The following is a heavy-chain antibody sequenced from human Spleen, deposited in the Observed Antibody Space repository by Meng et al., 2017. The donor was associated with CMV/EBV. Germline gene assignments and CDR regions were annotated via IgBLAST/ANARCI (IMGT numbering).Heavy chain of an antibody. J-gene: IGHJ4*02. V-gene: IGHV3-74*01. D-gene: IGHD5-12*01. CDR3: ARGGNSGYDFDY. Sequence: EVELVESGGGCVEPGGSVRLSCAASGFTFSSYWMHWVRQAPGKRLVWVSRINSDGSSTSYADSVKGRFTISRDNAKNTLYLQMNSLSAEDTAVYYCARGGNSGYDFDYWGQGTLVTVSA. CDR2: INSDGSST. CDR1: GFTFSSYW.